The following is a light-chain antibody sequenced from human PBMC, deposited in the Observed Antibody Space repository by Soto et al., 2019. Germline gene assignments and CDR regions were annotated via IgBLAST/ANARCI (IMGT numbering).Light chain of an antibody. V-gene: IGLV2-14*01. CDR1: SDDIGRYNH. J-gene: IGLJ1*01. CDR3: ASYRTINTYV. CDR2: EVT. Sequence: QSVLTQPASVSGSPGQSVTASCTGTSDDIGRYNHVSWYQQHPGKAPKLMISEVTNRPSGVSNRFSGSKSGNTASLTISRLQAEDEADYYCASYRTINTYVFGTGTKVTVL.